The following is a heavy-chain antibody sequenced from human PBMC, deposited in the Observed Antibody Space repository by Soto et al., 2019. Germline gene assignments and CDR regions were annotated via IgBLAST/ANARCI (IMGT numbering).Heavy chain of an antibody. Sequence: PGGSLRLSCAASGFTFSSYAMSWVRQAPGKGLEWVSAISGSGGSTYYADSVKGRFTISRDNSKNTLYLQMNSLRAEDTAVYYWTKDEVVEQWLVGLPTPFDYRGQGTLVTAPQ. J-gene: IGHJ4*02. D-gene: IGHD6-19*01. V-gene: IGHV3-23*01. CDR1: GFTFSSYA. CDR3: TKDEVVEQWLVGLPTPFDY. CDR2: ISGSGGST.